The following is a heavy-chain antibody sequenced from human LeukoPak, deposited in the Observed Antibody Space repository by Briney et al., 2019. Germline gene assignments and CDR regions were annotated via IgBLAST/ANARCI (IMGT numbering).Heavy chain of an antibody. D-gene: IGHD1-7*01. CDR2: ITSGGRST. J-gene: IGHJ6*04. CDR1: GFIFNTYA. Sequence: GGSLRLSCAASGFIFNTYAMSWVRQAPGKGLEWVSMITSGGRSTYYADSVQGRFTISRDNSRNTVYLQMDSLTAEDTAVYYCAIDSIYCRGTTCLLMDVWGKGTTVTVSS. CDR3: AIDSIYCRGTTCLLMDV. V-gene: IGHV3-23*01.